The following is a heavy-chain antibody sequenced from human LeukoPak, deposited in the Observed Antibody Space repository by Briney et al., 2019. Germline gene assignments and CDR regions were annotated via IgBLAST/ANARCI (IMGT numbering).Heavy chain of an antibody. V-gene: IGHV4-34*01. J-gene: IGHJ6*03. Sequence: SETLSLTCAVYGGSFSGYYWSWIRQPPGEGLEWIWEINHSGSTNYNPSLKSRVTISVDTSKNQFSLKLSSVTAADTAVYYCARLTHYYYYYYMDVWGKGTTVTISS. CDR1: GGSFSGYY. CDR3: ARLTHYYYYYYMDV. CDR2: INHSGST.